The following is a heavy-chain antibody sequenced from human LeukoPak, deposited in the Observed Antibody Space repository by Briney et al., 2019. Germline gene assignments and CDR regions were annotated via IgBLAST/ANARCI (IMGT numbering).Heavy chain of an antibody. J-gene: IGHJ4*02. CDR3: AIATSKSGYYHY. Sequence: SETLSLTCTVSGGSISSYYWSWIRQPPGKGLEWIGYIYYSGSTNYNPSLKSRVTISVDTSKNQFSLKLSSVTAADTAVYYCAIATSKSGYYHYWGQGTLVTVSS. D-gene: IGHD3-22*01. CDR1: GGSISSYY. CDR2: IYYSGST. V-gene: IGHV4-59*01.